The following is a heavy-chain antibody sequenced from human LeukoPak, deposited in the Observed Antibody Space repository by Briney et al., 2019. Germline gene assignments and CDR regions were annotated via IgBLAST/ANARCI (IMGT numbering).Heavy chain of an antibody. CDR1: GFTVSSNY. CDR2: IYSGGGT. J-gene: IGHJ4*02. D-gene: IGHD1-26*01. Sequence: GGSLRLSCAASGFTVSSNYMSWVRQAPGKGLEWVSVIYSGGGTYYADSVKGRSTIFRDNAKNTLYLQMNSLRAEDTAVYYCVRDLGGRSGHWGQGTLVTVSS. CDR3: VRDLGGRSGH. V-gene: IGHV3-53*01.